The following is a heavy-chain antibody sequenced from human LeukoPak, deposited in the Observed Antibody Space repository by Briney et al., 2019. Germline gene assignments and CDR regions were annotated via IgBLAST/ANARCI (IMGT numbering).Heavy chain of an antibody. CDR2: INRDGSST. CDR3: ARGRQPDC. Sequence: GGSLRLSCVASGFTFSNYWIHWVRQAPGKGLVWVSRINRDGSSTNYADSVKGRLTISRDNAKNSLYLQMNSLRAEDTAVYYCARGRQPDCWGQGTLVTVSS. CDR1: GFTFSNYW. D-gene: IGHD2-2*01. J-gene: IGHJ4*02. V-gene: IGHV3-74*01.